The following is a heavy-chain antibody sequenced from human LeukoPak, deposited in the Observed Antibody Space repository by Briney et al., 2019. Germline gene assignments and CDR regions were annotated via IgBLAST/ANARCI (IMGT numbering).Heavy chain of an antibody. CDR1: GGSINSYY. J-gene: IGHJ5*02. CDR3: ARVARGPNWFDP. Sequence: SETLSLTCSVSGGSINSYYYTWIRQPPGKGLEWIGYIYKSVSTYYNPSLKSRVTISIDTSTNQFSLKLISVTAADTAVYYCARVARGPNWFDPWGQGTLVTVSS. D-gene: IGHD3-3*02. V-gene: IGHV4-59*01. CDR2: IYKSVST.